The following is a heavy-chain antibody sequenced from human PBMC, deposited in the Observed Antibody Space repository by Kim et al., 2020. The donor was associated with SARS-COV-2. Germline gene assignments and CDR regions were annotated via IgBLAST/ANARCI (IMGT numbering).Heavy chain of an antibody. V-gene: IGHV3-30*18. CDR2: ISYDGSNK. CDR3: AKGARLIVGATTIDY. Sequence: GGSLRLSCAASGFTFSSYGMHWVRQAPGKGLEWVAVISYDGSNKYYADSVKGRFTISRDNSKNTLYLQMNSLRAEDTAVYYCAKGARLIVGATTIDYWGQGTLVTVSS. J-gene: IGHJ4*02. CDR1: GFTFSSYG. D-gene: IGHD1-26*01.